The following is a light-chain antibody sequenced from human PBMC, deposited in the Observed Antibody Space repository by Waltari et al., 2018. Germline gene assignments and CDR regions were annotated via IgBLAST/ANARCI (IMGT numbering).Light chain of an antibody. CDR1: QSVLYSSNNKNY. Sequence: DIVMTQSPDSLAVSLGERASINCKSTQSVLYSSNNKNYLAWYQHKPGQPLKLLIYWASSRESGVPDRFSGSGSGTDFTRTISSLQAEDVAIYYCQQYYSTPLTFGGGTKVEIK. V-gene: IGKV4-1*01. CDR2: WAS. J-gene: IGKJ4*01. CDR3: QQYYSTPLT.